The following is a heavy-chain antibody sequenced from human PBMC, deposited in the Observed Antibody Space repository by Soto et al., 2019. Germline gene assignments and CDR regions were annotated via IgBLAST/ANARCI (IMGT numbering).Heavy chain of an antibody. Sequence: GGSLRLSCAASGFTFSSHSMNWVRQAPGKGLEWVSSISRSSSYIYYADSVKGRFTISRDNAKNSLYLQMNSLRAEDTAVYYCARAQDSSYDYWGLGTLVTVSS. V-gene: IGHV3-21*01. D-gene: IGHD6-6*01. CDR3: ARAQDSSYDY. CDR1: GFTFSSHS. CDR2: ISRSSSYI. J-gene: IGHJ4*02.